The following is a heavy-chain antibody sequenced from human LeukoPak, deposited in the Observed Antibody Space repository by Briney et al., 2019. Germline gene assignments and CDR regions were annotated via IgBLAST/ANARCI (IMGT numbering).Heavy chain of an antibody. J-gene: IGHJ6*02. CDR3: ARHVTAFYGMDV. CDR2: IYYTGST. V-gene: IGHV4-59*08. D-gene: IGHD2-21*02. Sequence: SETLSLTCTVSGGSISSYYWSWIRQPPGKGLEWIGYIYYTGSTNYNPSLKSRVTISVDASKNQFSLKLSSVTAADTAVYYCARHVTAFYGMDVWGQGTTVTVSS. CDR1: GGSISSYY.